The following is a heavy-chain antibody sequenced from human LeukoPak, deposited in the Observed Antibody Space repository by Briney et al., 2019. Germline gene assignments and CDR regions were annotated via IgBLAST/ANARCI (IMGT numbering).Heavy chain of an antibody. V-gene: IGHV3-66*01. Sequence: GGSLRLSCAASGFTVSSNYMSWVRQAPGKGLEWVSVIYSGGSTYYADSVKGRFTISRDNSKNTLYLQMNSLRAEDTAVYYCARQGSSWPIDYWGQGTLVTVSS. D-gene: IGHD6-13*01. J-gene: IGHJ4*02. CDR3: ARQGSSWPIDY. CDR2: IYSGGST. CDR1: GFTVSSNY.